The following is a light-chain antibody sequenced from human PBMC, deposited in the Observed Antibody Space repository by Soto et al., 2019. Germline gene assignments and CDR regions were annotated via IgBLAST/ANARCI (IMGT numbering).Light chain of an antibody. J-gene: IGKJ4*01. Sequence: DIQMTQSPSILSASVVDIVAITCRASQSIRSWLAWYQQKPGKAPKLLIYDAYSLESGVPSRFSGRRSGTEFTLTIAGLQPEDFATYYCQQYESYSPLTFGGGTKVDIK. CDR2: DAY. V-gene: IGKV1-5*01. CDR1: QSIRSW. CDR3: QQYESYSPLT.